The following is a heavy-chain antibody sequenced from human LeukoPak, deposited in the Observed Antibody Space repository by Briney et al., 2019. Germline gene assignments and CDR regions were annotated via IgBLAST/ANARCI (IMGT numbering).Heavy chain of an antibody. CDR1: GYTFTSYG. J-gene: IGHJ3*02. CDR2: INPNSGGT. D-gene: IGHD3-22*01. V-gene: IGHV1-2*02. Sequence: ASVKVSCKASGYTFTSYGISWVRQAPGQGLEWMGWINPNSGGTNYAQKFQGRVTMTRDTSISTAYMELSRLRSDDTAVYYCARNDYDSNFDAFDIWGQGTMVTVSS. CDR3: ARNDYDSNFDAFDI.